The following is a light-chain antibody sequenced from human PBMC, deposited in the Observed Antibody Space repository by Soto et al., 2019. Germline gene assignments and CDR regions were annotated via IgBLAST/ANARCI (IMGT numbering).Light chain of an antibody. V-gene: IGKV3-15*01. CDR2: ATS. CDR3: QQYGDWPLT. Sequence: EIVVTQSPATLSVSPGERATLSCRASQSVGNNFAWYQQKPGQAPRLLIFATSTRATGVPARFSGSGSGTEFTLTISRLQSEDFAVYCCQQYGDWPLTFGGGAKVEIE. J-gene: IGKJ4*01. CDR1: QSVGNN.